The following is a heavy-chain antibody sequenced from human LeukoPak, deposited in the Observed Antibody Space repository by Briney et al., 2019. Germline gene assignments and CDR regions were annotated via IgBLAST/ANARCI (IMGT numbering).Heavy chain of an antibody. J-gene: IGHJ4*02. CDR3: ARDLEGGDYGLYFDY. CDR1: GGSFSRYA. Sequence: SVKVSYQPSGGSFSRYAIIWLRQAPGHGLEWVGRIIPILGIANYAQKFQGRVTITADKSTSTAYMELSSLRSEDTAVYYCARDLEGGDYGLYFDYWGQGTLVTVSS. V-gene: IGHV1-69*04. CDR2: IIPILGIA. D-gene: IGHD4-17*01.